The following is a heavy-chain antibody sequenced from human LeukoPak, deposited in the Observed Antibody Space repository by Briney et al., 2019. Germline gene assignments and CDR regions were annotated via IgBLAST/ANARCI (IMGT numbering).Heavy chain of an antibody. J-gene: IGHJ5*02. V-gene: IGHV4-59*01. D-gene: IGHD6-13*01. CDR2: IYYSGST. CDR1: GGSMSSYY. Sequence: SETLSLTCTVSGGSMSSYYWSWIRQPPGKGLEWIGYIYYSGSTNYNPSLKSRVTISVDTSKNQFSLKLSSVTAADTAVYYCARDHSSSWYRWFDPWGQGTLVTVSS. CDR3: ARDHSSSWYRWFDP.